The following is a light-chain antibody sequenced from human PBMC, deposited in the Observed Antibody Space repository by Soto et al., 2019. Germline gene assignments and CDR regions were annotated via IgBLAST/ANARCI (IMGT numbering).Light chain of an antibody. J-gene: IGKJ2*01. CDR3: QQGYNSPFT. V-gene: IGKV1-39*01. CDR2: SAA. CDR1: QTISRY. Sequence: DIQMTQSPSSLSASVGDRVTITCRASQTISRYLNWYQQKAGKAPRVLIYSAATLQSGVPPRFSGSGSGTHFTLTISSLQPEDFATHFCQQGYNSPFTFGQGTKVEMK.